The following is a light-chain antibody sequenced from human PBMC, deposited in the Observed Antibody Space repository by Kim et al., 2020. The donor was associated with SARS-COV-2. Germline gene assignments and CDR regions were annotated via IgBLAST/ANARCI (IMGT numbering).Light chain of an antibody. J-gene: IGKJ4*01. CDR3: QQRFSWPLT. CDR1: QSLTTF. CDR2: DAS. Sequence: SLSPGERATLSCRASQSLTTFLAWYQHKPGQAPRLLIYDASNRATGIPARFSGSGSGTDFTLTISYLEPEDFAVYYCQQRFSWPLTFGGGTKLEIK. V-gene: IGKV3-11*01.